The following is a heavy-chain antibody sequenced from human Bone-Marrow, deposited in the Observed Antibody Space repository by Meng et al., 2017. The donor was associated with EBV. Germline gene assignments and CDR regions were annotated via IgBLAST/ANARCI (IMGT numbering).Heavy chain of an antibody. Sequence: QWHLTASGPRVGSPPGPLSPTCTVSGGSVSSGSYYWSWIRQPPGKGLEWIGYIYYSGSTNYNPSLKSRVTISVDTSKSQFSLKLSSVTAADTAVYYCARATSGWVEIYYWGQGTLVTVSS. J-gene: IGHJ4*02. CDR3: ARATSGWVEIYY. D-gene: IGHD6-19*01. V-gene: IGHV4-61*01. CDR2: IYYSGST. CDR1: GGSVSSGSYY.